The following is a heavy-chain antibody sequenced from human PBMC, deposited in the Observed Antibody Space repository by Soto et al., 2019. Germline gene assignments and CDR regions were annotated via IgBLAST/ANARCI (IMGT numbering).Heavy chain of an antibody. CDR2: IGSTGSTI. V-gene: IGHV3-48*03. CDR1: GFTFSGYE. D-gene: IGHD6-13*01. CDR3: ARDASHSSQFDY. Sequence: GGSLRLSCAASGFTFSGYEMNWVRQAPGKGLEWVSYIGSTGSTIYYADSVKGRFTISRDNAKNSLFLLMNSLRAEDTAVYYCARDASHSSQFDYWGQGTLVTVSS. J-gene: IGHJ4*02.